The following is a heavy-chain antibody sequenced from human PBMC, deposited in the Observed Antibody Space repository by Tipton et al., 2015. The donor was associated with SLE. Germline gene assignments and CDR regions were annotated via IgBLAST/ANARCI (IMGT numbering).Heavy chain of an antibody. CDR2: IYYSGST. D-gene: IGHD2/OR15-2a*01. J-gene: IGHJ3*02. V-gene: IGHV4-39*07. Sequence: GLVKPSETLSLICAVSGGSISSSSYYWGWIRQPPGKGLEWIGSIYYSGSTYYNPSLKSRVTISVDTSKNQFSLKLISVTAADTAVYYCAREENPFDIWGQGTMVSVSS. CDR3: AREENPFDI. CDR1: GGSISSSSYY.